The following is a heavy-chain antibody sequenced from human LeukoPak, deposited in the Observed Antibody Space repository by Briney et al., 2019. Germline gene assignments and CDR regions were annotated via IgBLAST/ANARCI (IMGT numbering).Heavy chain of an antibody. J-gene: IGHJ2*01. Sequence: SEILSLTCTVSGGSLSSGSYYWSWIRQPPGTGLEWIGYIYYSGSTNYNPSLKSRVTISVDTSKNQFSLKLSSVTAADTAVYYCARDFRVPAAAYWYFDLWGRGTLVTVSS. CDR1: GGSLSSGSYY. D-gene: IGHD2-2*01. CDR2: IYYSGST. CDR3: ARDFRVPAAAYWYFDL. V-gene: IGHV4-61*01.